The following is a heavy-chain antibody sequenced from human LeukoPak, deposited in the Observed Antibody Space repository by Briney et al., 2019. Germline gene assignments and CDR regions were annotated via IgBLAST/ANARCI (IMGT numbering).Heavy chain of an antibody. CDR2: ISGSGGST. Sequence: GGSLRLSCAASGFTFSSYGMSWVRQAPGKGLEWVSAISGSGGSTYYADSVKGRFTISRDNSKNTLYLQMNSLRAEDTAVYYCAKGYYYDSSGYYSSFDYWGQGTLVTVSS. D-gene: IGHD3-22*01. J-gene: IGHJ4*02. V-gene: IGHV3-23*01. CDR1: GFTFSSYG. CDR3: AKGYYYDSSGYYSSFDY.